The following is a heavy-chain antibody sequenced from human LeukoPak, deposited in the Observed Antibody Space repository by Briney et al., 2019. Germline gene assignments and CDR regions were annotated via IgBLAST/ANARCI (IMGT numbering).Heavy chain of an antibody. D-gene: IGHD3-22*01. J-gene: IGHJ4*02. Sequence: GGSLRLSCAASGFSVSNAWMSWVRQAPGEGLEWVGRIKSKTDGGTTDYAAPVKGRFTISRDDSKNTLYLQMNSLKTEDTAVYYCTTDGSYYYDSSGYYFKTWGQGTLVTVSS. CDR1: GFSVSNAW. V-gene: IGHV3-15*01. CDR3: TTDGSYYYDSSGYYFKT. CDR2: IKSKTDGGTT.